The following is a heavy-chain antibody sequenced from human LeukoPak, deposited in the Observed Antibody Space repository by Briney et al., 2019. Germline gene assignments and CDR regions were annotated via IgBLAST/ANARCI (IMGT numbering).Heavy chain of an antibody. Sequence: GGSLRLSCAASGFTFSSYSMNWVHQAPGKGLEWVSSISSSSSYIYYADSVKGRFTISRDNAKNSLYLQMNSLRAEDTAVYYCASLAAAGTIFYYYYMDVWGKGTTVTISS. CDR1: GFTFSSYS. D-gene: IGHD6-13*01. CDR3: ASLAAAGTIFYYYYMDV. CDR2: ISSSSSYI. V-gene: IGHV3-21*01. J-gene: IGHJ6*03.